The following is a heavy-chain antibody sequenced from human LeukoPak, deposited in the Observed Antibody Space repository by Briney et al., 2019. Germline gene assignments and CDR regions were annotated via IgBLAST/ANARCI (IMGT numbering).Heavy chain of an antibody. V-gene: IGHV3-23*01. J-gene: IGHJ4*02. CDR2: ISGSGTSA. D-gene: IGHD6-19*01. CDR3: ARELRIAVAGTKDY. CDR1: GFTFSSYA. Sequence: GGSLRLPCAASGFTFSSYAMSWVRQAPGKGLEWVSGISGSGTSAYYADSVKGRFTISRDNPKNTLYLQMNSLRAEDTALYYCARELRIAVAGTKDYWGQGTLVTVSS.